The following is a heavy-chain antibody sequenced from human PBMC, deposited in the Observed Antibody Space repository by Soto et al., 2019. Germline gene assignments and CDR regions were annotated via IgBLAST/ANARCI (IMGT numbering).Heavy chain of an antibody. V-gene: IGHV1-2*02. J-gene: IGHJ4*02. CDR2: IGPASGDT. CDR3: GRGRSGQLVVFY. Sequence: ASVQVSCQESLCTFHGHYIHWVRQAPGQGPEWMGEIGPASGDTRYAQKFQGRVTMTRDTSITTVYMELNNLSPDGTAVYYCGRGRSGQLVVFYWGQGTPVTVS. CDR1: LCTFHGHY. D-gene: IGHD3-10*01.